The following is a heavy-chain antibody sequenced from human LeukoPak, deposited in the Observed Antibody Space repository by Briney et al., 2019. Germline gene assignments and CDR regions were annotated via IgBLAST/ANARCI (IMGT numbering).Heavy chain of an antibody. CDR2: IYSGGST. J-gene: IGHJ4*02. Sequence: GGSLRLSCAASGFTVSSNYMSWVRQAPGKGLEWVSVIYSGGSTYYADSVKGRFTISRDNSKNTLYLQMNSLRDEDTAVYYCARDENSGSYYNYWGQGTLVTVSS. V-gene: IGHV3-53*01. D-gene: IGHD1-26*01. CDR3: ARDENSGSYYNY. CDR1: GFTVSSNY.